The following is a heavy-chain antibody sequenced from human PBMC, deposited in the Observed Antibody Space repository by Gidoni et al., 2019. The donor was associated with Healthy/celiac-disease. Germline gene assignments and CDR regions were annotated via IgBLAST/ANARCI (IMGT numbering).Heavy chain of an antibody. D-gene: IGHD3-10*01. CDR3: AREAGGVRGVIINHPTFDY. CDR2: IWYDGSNK. Sequence: QVQLVESGGGVVQPGRSLRLSCAASGFTFSSYGMHWVRQAPGKGLEWVAVIWYDGSNKYYADSVKGRFTISRDNSKNTLYLQMNSLRAEDTAVYYCAREAGGVRGVIINHPTFDYWGQGTLVTVSS. V-gene: IGHV3-33*01. CDR1: GFTFSSYG. J-gene: IGHJ4*02.